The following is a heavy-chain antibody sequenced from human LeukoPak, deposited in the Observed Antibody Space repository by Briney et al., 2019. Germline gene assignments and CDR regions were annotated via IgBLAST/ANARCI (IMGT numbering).Heavy chain of an antibody. CDR1: GYTFTSYG. J-gene: IGHJ4*02. V-gene: IGHV1-18*01. CDR2: ISAYNGHA. Sequence: ASVKVSCKASGYTFTSYGISWVRQAPGQGLEWMGWISAYNGHANYVQDLQDRVTMTTDASTSTAYMELTSLRSDDTAVYYCARVGEIVGATPWFDYWGQGTLVTVSS. CDR3: ARVGEIVGATPWFDY. D-gene: IGHD1-26*01.